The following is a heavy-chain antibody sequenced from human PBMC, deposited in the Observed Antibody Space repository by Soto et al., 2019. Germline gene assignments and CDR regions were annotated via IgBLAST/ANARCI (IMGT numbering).Heavy chain of an antibody. D-gene: IGHD2-2*01. CDR3: ASSSTSWYYFDY. CDR2: ISSSSSYI. J-gene: IGHJ4*02. Sequence: PGGSLRLSCAASGFTFSSYSMNWVRQAPGKGLEWVSSISSSSSYIYYADSVKGRFTISRDNAKNSLYLQMNSLRAEDTAVYYCASSSTSWYYFDYWGQGTLVTVSS. CDR1: GFTFSSYS. V-gene: IGHV3-21*01.